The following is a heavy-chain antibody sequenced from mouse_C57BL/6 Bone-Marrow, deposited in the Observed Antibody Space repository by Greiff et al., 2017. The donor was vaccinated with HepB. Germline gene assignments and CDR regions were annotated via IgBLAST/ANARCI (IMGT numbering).Heavy chain of an antibody. CDR2: IDPSDSYT. J-gene: IGHJ2*01. Sequence: QVQLQQPGAELVKPGASVKLSCKASGYTFTSYWMQWVKQRPGQGLEWIGEIDPSDSYTNYNQKFKGKATLTVDTSSSTAYMQLSSLTSEDSAVYYWARSGGGDNYWGQGTTLTVSS. V-gene: IGHV1-50*01. CDR3: ARSGGGDNY. D-gene: IGHD3-3*01. CDR1: GYTFTSYW.